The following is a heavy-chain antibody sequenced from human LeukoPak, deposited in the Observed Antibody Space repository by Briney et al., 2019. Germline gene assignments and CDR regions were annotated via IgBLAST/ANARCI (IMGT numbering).Heavy chain of an antibody. J-gene: IGHJ4*02. Sequence: PGGSLRLSCAASGFTFSNYEMNWVRQAPGKGLEWVSHIRSSGSTIYYADSAKGRFTISRDNAKNSLYLQMNSLRAEDTAVYYCAREGVTAPGDYWGQGTLVTVSS. CDR3: AREGVTAPGDY. CDR2: IRSSGSTI. CDR1: GFTFSNYE. D-gene: IGHD2-21*02. V-gene: IGHV3-48*03.